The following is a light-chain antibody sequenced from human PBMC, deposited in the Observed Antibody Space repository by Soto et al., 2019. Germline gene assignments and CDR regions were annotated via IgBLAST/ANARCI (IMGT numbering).Light chain of an antibody. J-gene: IGKJ2*01. V-gene: IGKV3-20*01. CDR3: QQYGSSTYT. CDR2: GAS. Sequence: EIVLTQSPGTLSLSPGERATLSCRASQSVSSSYLAWYQQKPGQAPRLLIYGASSRATGIPERFSGSGSGTDITLTISRVEPEDFAVYYCQQYGSSTYTFGQGTKLEIK. CDR1: QSVSSSY.